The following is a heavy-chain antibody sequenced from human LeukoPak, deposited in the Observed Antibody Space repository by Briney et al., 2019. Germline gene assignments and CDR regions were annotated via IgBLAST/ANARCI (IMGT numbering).Heavy chain of an antibody. CDR2: IIPIFGTA. V-gene: IGHV1-69*13. D-gene: IGHD4-23*01. CDR1: GGTFSSYA. Sequence: ASVKVSCKASGGTFSSYAISWVRQAPGQGLEWMGGIIPIFGTANYAQKFQGRVTITADESTSTAYMELSSLRSEDTAVYYCARDSTVVNRRFDYWGQGTLVTVSS. CDR3: ARDSTVVNRRFDY. J-gene: IGHJ4*02.